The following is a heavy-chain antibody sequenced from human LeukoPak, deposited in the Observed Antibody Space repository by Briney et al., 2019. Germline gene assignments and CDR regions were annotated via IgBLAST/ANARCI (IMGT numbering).Heavy chain of an antibody. V-gene: IGHV1-18*01. CDR2: ISAYNGNT. J-gene: IGHJ4*02. Sequence: ASVKVSCKAYGYTYTSYCIGWVRQAPGQGLEWMGWISAYNGNTNFAQTLQGRVTMTTDTSTTTAYMELRSLRSDDTAVYYCARDTVGTADAIDHWGQGTLVTVSS. D-gene: IGHD5-18*01. CDR1: GYTYTSYC. CDR3: ARDTVGTADAIDH.